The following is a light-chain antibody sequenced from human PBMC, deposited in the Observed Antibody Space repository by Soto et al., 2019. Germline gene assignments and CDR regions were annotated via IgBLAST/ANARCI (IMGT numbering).Light chain of an antibody. Sequence: EIVLTQSPGTLSLSPGERATLSCRASQSVSSSYLAWYQQKLGQAPRLLIYGASSRATGIPDRFSGSGSGTDFTLTISRLEPEDVAVYYCQQYGSSPLLTFGGGTKVEIK. CDR1: QSVSSSY. V-gene: IGKV3-20*01. CDR3: QQYGSSPLLT. J-gene: IGKJ4*01. CDR2: GAS.